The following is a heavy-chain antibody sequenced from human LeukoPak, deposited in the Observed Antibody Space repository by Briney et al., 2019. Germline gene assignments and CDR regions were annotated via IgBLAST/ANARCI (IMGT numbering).Heavy chain of an antibody. CDR2: IDSSSNFI. D-gene: IGHD4/OR15-4a*01. J-gene: IGHJ4*02. Sequence: GGSLRLSCAASGFTFSNYTMNWVRQAPGKGLEWVSSIDSSSNFIYYADSVKGRFTISRDDAKNSLYLQMNSLRAADTAVYYCARRAGAYSHPYDYWGQGTLVTVSS. CDR1: GFTFSNYT. V-gene: IGHV3-21*01. CDR3: ARRAGAYSHPYDY.